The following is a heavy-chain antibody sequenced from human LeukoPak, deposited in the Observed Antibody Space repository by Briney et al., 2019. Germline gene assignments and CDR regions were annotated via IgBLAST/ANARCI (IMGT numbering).Heavy chain of an antibody. CDR2: ISSSSSTI. D-gene: IGHD2-15*01. J-gene: IGHJ3*02. CDR1: GFTFSSYW. CDR3: VRSCRVSGAFDI. V-gene: IGHV3-48*04. Sequence: GGSLRLSCAASGFTFSSYWMSWVRQAPGKGLEWVSYISSSSSTIYYADSVKGRFTISRDNAKNSLYLQMNSLRAEDTAVYYCVRSCRVSGAFDIWGQGTMVTVSS.